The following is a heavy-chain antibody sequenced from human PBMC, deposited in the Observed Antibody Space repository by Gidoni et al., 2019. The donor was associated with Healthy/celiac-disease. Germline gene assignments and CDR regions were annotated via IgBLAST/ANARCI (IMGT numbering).Heavy chain of an antibody. V-gene: IGHV3-23*01. Sequence: EVQLLESGGGLVQPGGSLRLSCAAAGVTFSSYAMSWVRRAPGKGLELVSAISGSGGSTYYAEPVKGRFPISRDNSKTPLYLQMNSLRAEATAVYSCANAYGYSRGWGFAYWGQGTLVTVSS. D-gene: IGHD6-19*01. CDR2: ISGSGGST. CDR1: GVTFSSYA. J-gene: IGHJ4*02. CDR3: ANAYGYSRGWGFAY.